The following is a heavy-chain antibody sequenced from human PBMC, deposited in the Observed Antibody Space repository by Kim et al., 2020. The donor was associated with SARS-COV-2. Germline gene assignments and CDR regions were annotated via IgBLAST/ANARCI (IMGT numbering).Heavy chain of an antibody. D-gene: IGHD3-10*01. CDR2: ISYSGST. J-gene: IGHJ4*01. CDR1: GDSSSSYY. Sequence: AETLSLTCTISGDSSSSYYWNWFRQPPGKGLEWIGYISYSGSTNYRPSLKSRVAISVDTSKSQVSLQVRSVTAADTAVYYCARQGGQYLAPIDYCGQG. V-gene: IGHV4-59*08. CDR3: ARQGGQYLAPIDY.